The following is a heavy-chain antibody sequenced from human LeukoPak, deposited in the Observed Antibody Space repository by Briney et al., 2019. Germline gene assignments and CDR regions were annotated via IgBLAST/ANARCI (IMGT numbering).Heavy chain of an antibody. D-gene: IGHD6-6*01. CDR3: AGTIAARGSDY. Sequence: GGSLGLSCAASGFTVSSNYMSWVRQAPGKGLEWVSVIYSGGSTYYADSVKGRFTISRDNSKNTLYLQMNSLRAEDTAVYYCAGTIAARGSDYWGQGTLVTVSS. CDR1: GFTVSSNY. CDR2: IYSGGST. J-gene: IGHJ4*02. V-gene: IGHV3-53*01.